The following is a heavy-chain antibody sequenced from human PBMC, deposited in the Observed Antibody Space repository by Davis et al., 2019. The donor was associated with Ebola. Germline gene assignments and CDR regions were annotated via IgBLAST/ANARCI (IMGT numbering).Heavy chain of an antibody. D-gene: IGHD3-10*01. V-gene: IGHV1-2*04. J-gene: IGHJ6*02. Sequence: ASVKVSCKASGYTFTGYYMHWVRQAPGQGLEWMGWINPNSGDTNYAQKFQGWVTMTRDTSISTAYMELSRLRSDDTAVYYCARDGVAAPFGDYYYGMDVWGQGTTVTVSS. CDR2: INPNSGDT. CDR1: GYTFTGYY. CDR3: ARDGVAAPFGDYYYGMDV.